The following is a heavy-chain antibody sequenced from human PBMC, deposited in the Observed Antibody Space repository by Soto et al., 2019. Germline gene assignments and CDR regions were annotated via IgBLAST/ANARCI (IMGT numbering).Heavy chain of an antibody. Sequence: SETLSLTCTVSGGSISSGDYYWSWIRQPPGKGLEWIGYIYYSGSTYYNPSLKSRVTISVDRSKNQFSLKLSSVTAADTAVYYCARARLDDYVWGSYNYYFDYWGQGTLVTVSS. D-gene: IGHD3-16*01. CDR3: ARARLDDYVWGSYNYYFDY. V-gene: IGHV4-30-4*01. CDR1: GGSISSGDYY. CDR2: IYYSGST. J-gene: IGHJ4*02.